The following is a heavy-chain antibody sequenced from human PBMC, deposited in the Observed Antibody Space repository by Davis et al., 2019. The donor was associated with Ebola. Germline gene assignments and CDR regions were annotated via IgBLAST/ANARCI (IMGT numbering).Heavy chain of an antibody. V-gene: IGHV4-30-2*01. D-gene: IGHD3-3*01. J-gene: IGHJ5*02. CDR1: GGSISSGGYY. CDR3: AILHRLLSRWFDP. CDR2: IYHSGST. Sequence: SETLSLTCAVSGGSISSGGYYWSWIRQPPGKGLEWIGYIYHSGSTYYNPSLKSRVTISVDRSKNQFSLKLSPVTAAATAVYYCAILHRLLSRWFDPWGQGTLVTVSS.